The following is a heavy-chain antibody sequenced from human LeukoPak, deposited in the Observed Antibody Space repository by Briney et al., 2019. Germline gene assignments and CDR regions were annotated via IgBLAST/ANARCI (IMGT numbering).Heavy chain of an antibody. CDR2: IYTSGST. Sequence: SETLSLTCTVSGGSISSYYWSWIRQPAGKGLEWIGRIYTSGSTNYNPSLKSRVTMSVDTSKNQFSLKLSSVTAAGTAVYYCARESDYYGSGSYYNYWGQGTLVTVSS. CDR1: GGSISSYY. V-gene: IGHV4-4*07. CDR3: ARESDYYGSGSYYNY. J-gene: IGHJ4*02. D-gene: IGHD3-10*01.